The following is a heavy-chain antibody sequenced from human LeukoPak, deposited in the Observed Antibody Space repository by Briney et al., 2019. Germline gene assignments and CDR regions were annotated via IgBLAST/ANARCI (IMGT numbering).Heavy chain of an antibody. CDR3: ARRALRYFDWSSGYYYYMDV. CDR2: ISSSGSTI. CDR1: GFTFSDYY. J-gene: IGHJ6*03. V-gene: IGHV3-11*01. Sequence: PGGSLRLSCAASGFTFSDYYMSWIRQAPGKGLEWVSYISSSGSTIYYADSVKGRFTISRDNAKNSLYLQMNSLRAEDTAVYYCARRALRYFDWSSGYYYYMDVWGKETTVTVSS. D-gene: IGHD3-9*01.